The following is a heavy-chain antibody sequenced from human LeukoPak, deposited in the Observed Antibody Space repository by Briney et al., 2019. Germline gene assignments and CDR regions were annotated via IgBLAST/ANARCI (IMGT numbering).Heavy chain of an antibody. CDR2: INHSGST. Sequence: SETLSLTCAVYGGSFSGYYWSWIRQPPGKGLEWIGEINHSGSTNYNPSLKSRVTISVDTSKNQFSLKLSSVTAADTAVYYCARDSYPIQPWGGGYYFDYWGQGTLVTVSS. J-gene: IGHJ4*02. D-gene: IGHD5-18*01. V-gene: IGHV4-34*01. CDR1: GGSFSGYY. CDR3: ARDSYPIQPWGGGYYFDY.